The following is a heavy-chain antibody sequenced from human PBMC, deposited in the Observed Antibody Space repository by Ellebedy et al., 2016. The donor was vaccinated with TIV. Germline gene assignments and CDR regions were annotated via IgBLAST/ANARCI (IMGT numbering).Heavy chain of an antibody. CDR1: GFTFSSYS. V-gene: IGHV3-48*04. J-gene: IGHJ6*02. Sequence: GESLKISCAASGFTFSSYSMNWVRQAPGKGLEWVSYISSSSSTIYYADSVKGRFTISRDNAKNSLYLQMNSLRAEDTAVYYCARDSDESGRKLFYYYYGMDVWGQGTTVTVSS. CDR2: ISSSSSTI. CDR3: ARDSDESGRKLFYYYYGMDV. D-gene: IGHD3-10*01.